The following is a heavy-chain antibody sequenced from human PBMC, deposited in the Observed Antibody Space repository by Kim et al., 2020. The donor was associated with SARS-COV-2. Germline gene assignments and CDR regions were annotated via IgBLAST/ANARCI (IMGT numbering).Heavy chain of an antibody. J-gene: IGHJ4*02. CDR3: ARGFSGYVLDY. Sequence: DTNYEQKFQGRLTMTIDTSTSTAYMELRSLRSDDTAVYYCARGFSGYVLDYWGPGTLVTVSS. D-gene: IGHD5-12*01. CDR2: DT. V-gene: IGHV1-18*01.